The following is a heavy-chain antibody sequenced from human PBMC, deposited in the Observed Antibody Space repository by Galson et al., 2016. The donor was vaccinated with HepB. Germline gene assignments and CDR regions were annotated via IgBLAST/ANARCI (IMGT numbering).Heavy chain of an antibody. CDR3: AKLDCGRDCPRDD. V-gene: IGHV3-30*19. CDR2: ISHDGGDK. J-gene: IGHJ4*02. Sequence: SLRLSCAASGFTFSRYGMHWVRQAPGKGLEWVAVISHDGGDKHYADSVKGRFTVSRDNSKNTLFLQMNSLRVEDTAVYYCAKLDCGRDCPRDDWGQGTQVTVS. CDR1: GFTFSRYG. D-gene: IGHD2-21*02.